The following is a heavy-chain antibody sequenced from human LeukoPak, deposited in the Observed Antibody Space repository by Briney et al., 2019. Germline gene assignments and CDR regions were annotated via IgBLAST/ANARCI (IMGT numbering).Heavy chain of an antibody. CDR2: IYYSGST. V-gene: IGHV4-31*03. CDR3: ARVRVGRPNTAYMDV. CDR1: GGSISSGGYY. Sequence: SETLSLTCTVSGGSISSGGYYWSRIRQHPGKGLEWIGYIYYSGSTYYNPSLKSRVTISVDTSKNQFSLKLSSVTAADTAVYYCARVRVGRPNTAYMDVWGKGTTVTVSS. J-gene: IGHJ6*03. D-gene: IGHD5-24*01.